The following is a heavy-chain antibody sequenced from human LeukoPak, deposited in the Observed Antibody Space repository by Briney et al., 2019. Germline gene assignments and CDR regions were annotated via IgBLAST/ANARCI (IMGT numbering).Heavy chain of an antibody. Sequence: SETLSLTCTVSGGSISSGGYYWSWIRQHPGTGLEWIGYIYYSGSTYYNPSLKSRVTISVDTSKNQFSLKLSSVTAVDTAVYYCARVAGYSGRPKGYFDYWGQGTLVTVSS. D-gene: IGHD5-12*01. J-gene: IGHJ4*02. CDR1: GGSISSGGYY. V-gene: IGHV4-31*03. CDR2: IYYSGST. CDR3: ARVAGYSGRPKGYFDY.